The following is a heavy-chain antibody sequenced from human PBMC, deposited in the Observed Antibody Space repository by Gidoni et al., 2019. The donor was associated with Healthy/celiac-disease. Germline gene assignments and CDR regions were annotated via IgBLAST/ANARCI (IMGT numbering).Heavy chain of an antibody. Sequence: EVQLVESGGGLVQPGGSLRLSCAASGFTFSSYAMHWVRQAPGKGLEYVSAISSNGGSTYYANSVKGRFTISRDNSKNTLYLQMGSLRAEDMAVYYCARDSAAAHYFDYWGQGTLVTVSS. D-gene: IGHD6-13*01. CDR3: ARDSAAAHYFDY. V-gene: IGHV3-64*01. CDR2: ISSNGGST. J-gene: IGHJ4*02. CDR1: GFTFSSYA.